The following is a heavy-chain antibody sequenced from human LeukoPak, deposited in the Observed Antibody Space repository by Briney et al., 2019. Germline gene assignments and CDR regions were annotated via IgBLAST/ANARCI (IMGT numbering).Heavy chain of an antibody. CDR2: ISGSGGST. CDR1: GFTFSSYW. Sequence: NPGGSLRLSCAASGFTFSSYWMSWVRQAPGKGLEWVSAISGSGGSTYYADSVKGRFTISRDNAKNSLYLQMNSLRAEDTAVYYCASWPGAWYGEDSWGQGTLVTVSS. V-gene: IGHV3-21*01. CDR3: ASWPGAWYGEDS. D-gene: IGHD3-10*01. J-gene: IGHJ4*02.